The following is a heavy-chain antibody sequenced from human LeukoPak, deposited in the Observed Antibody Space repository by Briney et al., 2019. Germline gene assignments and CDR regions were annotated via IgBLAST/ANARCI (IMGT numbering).Heavy chain of an antibody. CDR3: ARNYDDFWSGYIPGAFDI. J-gene: IGHJ3*02. V-gene: IGHV1-8*01. D-gene: IGHD3-3*01. CDR1: GYTFTSYD. Sequence: PVASVKVSCKASGYTFTSYDINWVQQATGQGLEWMGWMNANSGNTGYAQNFQCRVTMTRNTSLSTAYMELSSLRSEDTAVYYCARNYDDFWSGYIPGAFDIWGQGTMVTVSS. CDR2: MNANSGNT.